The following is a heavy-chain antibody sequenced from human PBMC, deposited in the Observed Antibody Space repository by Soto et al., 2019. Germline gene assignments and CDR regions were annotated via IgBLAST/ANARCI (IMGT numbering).Heavy chain of an antibody. Sequence: PSETLSLTCTVSGDSVSSVGFHWAWLRRPPAKGLEWLGYIYTGSGTYYRPSLESRMHMSLDATRHNYSLRMTSVTAADTAVYFCARAPVGLDTISYFDYWGQGKLVTVS. CDR3: ARAPVGLDTISYFDY. CDR1: GDSVSSVGFH. J-gene: IGHJ4*02. D-gene: IGHD3-3*01. V-gene: IGHV4-30-4*01. CDR2: IYTGSGT.